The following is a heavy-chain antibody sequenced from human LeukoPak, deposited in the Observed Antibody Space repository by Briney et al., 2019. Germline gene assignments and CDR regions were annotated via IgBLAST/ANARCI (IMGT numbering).Heavy chain of an antibody. Sequence: SVKVSCKASGGTFSSYAISWVRQAPGQGLEWMGRIIPILGIANYAQKFQGRVTITADKSTSTAYMELSSLRSDDTAVYYCARALEVVPALYYYYMDVWGKGTTVTVSS. CDR1: GGTFSSYA. CDR3: ARALEVVPALYYYYMDV. CDR2: IIPILGIA. V-gene: IGHV1-69*04. J-gene: IGHJ6*03. D-gene: IGHD2-2*01.